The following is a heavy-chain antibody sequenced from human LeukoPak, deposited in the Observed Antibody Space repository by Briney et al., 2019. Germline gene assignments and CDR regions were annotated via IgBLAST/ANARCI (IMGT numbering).Heavy chain of an antibody. CDR3: AKDGYTEWLGLYYFDY. CDR1: GFTFSSYG. J-gene: IGHJ4*02. D-gene: IGHD6-19*01. Sequence: GGSLRLSCAASGFTFSSYGMSWVRQAPGKGLEWVSGISGSGGRTYYADFVKGRFTISRDNSKNTLFLQMNSLRAEDTAVYYCAKDGYTEWLGLYYFDYWGQGTLVTVSS. CDR2: ISGSGGRT. V-gene: IGHV3-23*01.